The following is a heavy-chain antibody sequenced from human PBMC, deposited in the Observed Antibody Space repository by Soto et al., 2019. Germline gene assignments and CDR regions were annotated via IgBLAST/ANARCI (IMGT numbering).Heavy chain of an antibody. CDR3: AKDTTIFGVVMEPYFDY. Sequence: GGSLRLSCAASGFTFDDYAMHWVRQRPGKGLEWVSGITWNSGSVAYANFVKGRFTISRDNAKNSLYLQMNSLRPEDTAFYYCAKDTTIFGVVMEPYFDYWGQGILVTVSS. CDR1: GFTFDDYA. V-gene: IGHV3-9*01. J-gene: IGHJ4*02. D-gene: IGHD3-3*01. CDR2: ITWNSGSV.